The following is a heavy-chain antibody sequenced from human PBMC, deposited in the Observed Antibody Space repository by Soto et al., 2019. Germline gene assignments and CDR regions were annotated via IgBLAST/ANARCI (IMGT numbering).Heavy chain of an antibody. CDR3: AKIHCNGGSCWDYFDY. CDR2: ISYDGSNK. CDR1: GFTFSSYG. J-gene: IGHJ4*02. Sequence: QVQLVESGGGVVQPGRSLRLSCAASGFTFSSYGMHWVRQAPGKGLEWVAVISYDGSNKYYADSVKGRFTISRDNSKNTLYLQMNSLRAEDTAVYYCAKIHCNGGSCWDYFDYWGQGTLVTVSS. D-gene: IGHD2-15*01. V-gene: IGHV3-30*18.